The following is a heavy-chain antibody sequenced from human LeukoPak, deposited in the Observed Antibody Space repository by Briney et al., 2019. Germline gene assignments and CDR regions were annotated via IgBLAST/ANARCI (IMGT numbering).Heavy chain of an antibody. Sequence: GGSLRLSCAASGFTFNTYNMNWVRQAPGKGLEWVSSISSSSSYIYYADSVKGRFTISRDNAKNSLYLQMNSLRAEDTAVYYCARGVYSYGDFDYWGQGTLVTVSS. CDR2: ISSSSSYI. J-gene: IGHJ4*02. CDR1: GFTFNTYN. V-gene: IGHV3-21*01. D-gene: IGHD5-18*01. CDR3: ARGVYSYGDFDY.